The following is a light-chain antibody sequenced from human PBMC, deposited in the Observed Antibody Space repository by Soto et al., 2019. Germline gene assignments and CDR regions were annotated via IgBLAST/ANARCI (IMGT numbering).Light chain of an antibody. CDR3: QQRSDWLPIT. CDR1: QSVSSR. Sequence: EIMLTQSPATLSVSPWERATLSCRVSQSVSSRLAWYRRKPGQAPRLLIYGASTRATDIPARFSGSGSGTEFTLTISSLQSEDFAVYYCQQRSDWLPITFGQGTRLEIK. CDR2: GAS. V-gene: IGKV3-15*01. J-gene: IGKJ5*01.